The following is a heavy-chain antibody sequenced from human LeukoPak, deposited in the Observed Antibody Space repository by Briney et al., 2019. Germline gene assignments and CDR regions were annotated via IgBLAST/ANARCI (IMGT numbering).Heavy chain of an antibody. V-gene: IGHV1-69*06. D-gene: IGHD3-3*01. CDR1: GYTFTSYG. J-gene: IGHJ6*03. CDR3: ARAYPIVEWLQHYYYYYMDV. CDR2: IIPIFGTA. Sequence: EASVKVSCKASGYTFTSYGISWVRQAPGQGLEWMGGIIPIFGTANYAQKFQGRVTITADKSTSTAYMELSSLRSEDTAVYYCARAYPIVEWLQHYYYYYMDVWGKGTTVTVSS.